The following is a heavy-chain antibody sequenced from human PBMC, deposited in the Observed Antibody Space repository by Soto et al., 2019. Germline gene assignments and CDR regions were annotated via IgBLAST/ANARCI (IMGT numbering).Heavy chain of an antibody. CDR2: ISAYNGNT. Sequence: ASVKVSCKASGYTFTSYGISWVRQAPGQGLEWMGWISAYNGNTNYAQKLQGRVTMTTDTSTSTAYMELRSLRSDDTAVYYCARGGLVGVVAATALYFDYWGQGTLVNVSS. D-gene: IGHD2-15*01. CDR3: ARGGLVGVVAATALYFDY. J-gene: IGHJ4*02. CDR1: GYTFTSYG. V-gene: IGHV1-18*01.